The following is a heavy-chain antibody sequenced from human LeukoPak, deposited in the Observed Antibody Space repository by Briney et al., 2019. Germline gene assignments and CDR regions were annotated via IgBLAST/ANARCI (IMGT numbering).Heavy chain of an antibody. CDR3: ARADFWSGYLRIYYYGMDV. CDR1: GFTFSSYA. J-gene: IGHJ6*02. Sequence: TGGSLRLSCAASGFTFSSYAMHWVRQAPGKGLEWVAVISYDGSNKYYADSVKGRFTISRDNSKNTLYLQMNSLRAEDTAVYYCARADFWSGYLRIYYYGMDVWGQGTTVTVSS. CDR2: ISYDGSNK. V-gene: IGHV3-30*04. D-gene: IGHD3-3*01.